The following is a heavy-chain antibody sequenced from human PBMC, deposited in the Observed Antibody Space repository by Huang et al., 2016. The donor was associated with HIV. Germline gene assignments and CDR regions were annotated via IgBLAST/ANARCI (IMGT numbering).Heavy chain of an antibody. Sequence: QVQLVESGGGVVQPGRSLRLSCAAFGFTFNKFDMHWVRQAPGKGLEWGAIISDDGSSKDHADSVKGRFTSSRDNSKNTVYLQMNSLRVEDTAVYYCAKDGRGSGTYYDYFEYWGQGTLVTVSS. J-gene: IGHJ4*02. D-gene: IGHD1-26*01. CDR1: GFTFNKFD. CDR3: AKDGRGSGTYYDYFEY. CDR2: ISDDGSSK. V-gene: IGHV3-30*18.